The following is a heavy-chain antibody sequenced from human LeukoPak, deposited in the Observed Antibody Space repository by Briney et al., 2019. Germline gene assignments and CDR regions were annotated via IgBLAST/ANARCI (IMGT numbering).Heavy chain of an antibody. CDR1: GGSISSSSYY. J-gene: IGHJ4*02. Sequence: SETLSLTCTVSGGSISSSSYYWSWIRQPPGKRLEWIGYIYYSGSTNYNPSLKSRVTISVDTSKNQFSLKLSSVTAADTAVYYCAVGGGFWSGYWAPAIDYWGQGTLVTVSS. CDR3: AVGGGFWSGYWAPAIDY. D-gene: IGHD3-3*01. V-gene: IGHV4-61*01. CDR2: IYYSGST.